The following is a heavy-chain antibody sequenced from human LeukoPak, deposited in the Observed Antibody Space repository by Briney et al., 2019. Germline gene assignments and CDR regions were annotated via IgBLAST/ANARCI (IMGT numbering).Heavy chain of an antibody. D-gene: IGHD1-20*01. CDR1: GFTFSSYC. V-gene: IGHV3-21*01. Sequence: GSLRLSCAASGFTFSSYCMNWVRQAPGKGLEWVSSISSSSSYIYYADSVKGRFTISRDNAKNSLYLQMNSLRAEDTAVYYCAREITGHYYFDYWGQGTLVTVSS. CDR3: AREITGHYYFDY. CDR2: ISSSSSYI. J-gene: IGHJ4*02.